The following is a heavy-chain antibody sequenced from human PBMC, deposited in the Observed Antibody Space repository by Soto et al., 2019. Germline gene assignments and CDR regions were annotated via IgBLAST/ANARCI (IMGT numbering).Heavy chain of an antibody. CDR1: EFTFSNYA. J-gene: IGHJ4*01. D-gene: IGHD2-15*01. CDR2: ISDNGGTT. Sequence: GGSLRLSCAASEFTFSNYAMSWVRQAPGKGLEWVSSISDNGGTTYYADSVKGRFTISRDNSKNTLYLQMNSLRAEDTAVYYCAREPDHLLLYHDYPGQQTQVTVSS. V-gene: IGHV3-23*01. CDR3: AREPDHLLLYHDY.